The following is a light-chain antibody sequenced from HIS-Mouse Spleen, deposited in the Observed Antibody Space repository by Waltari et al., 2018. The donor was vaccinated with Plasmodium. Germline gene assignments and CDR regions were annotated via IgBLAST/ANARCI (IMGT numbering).Light chain of an antibody. Sequence: SYELTQPPSVSVSPGQTARITCSGAALPTKYAYWYQQKSGQAPVLVIYEDSKRPSGIPERFSGSSLGTMATLTISGAQVEDEADYYCYSTDSSGNHRVFGGGTKLTVL. CDR3: YSTDSSGNHRV. CDR1: ALPTKY. CDR2: EDS. J-gene: IGLJ3*02. V-gene: IGLV3-10*01.